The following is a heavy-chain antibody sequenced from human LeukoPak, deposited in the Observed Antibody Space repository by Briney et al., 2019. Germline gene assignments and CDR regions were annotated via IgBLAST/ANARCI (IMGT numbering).Heavy chain of an antibody. CDR2: ISGSGSRT. D-gene: IGHD4-17*01. CDR1: RITASSYD. CDR3: SKDPNGDYIGAFDM. Sequence: GGSLRLSCAASRITASSYDMTWVREAPGKGLEGVSSISGSGSRTMYADSVKGRCTISRDNFENTLYLQMNSLRAEDTAVYHCSKDPNGDYIGAFDMWGQETMVTVSS. V-gene: IGHV3-23*01. J-gene: IGHJ3*02.